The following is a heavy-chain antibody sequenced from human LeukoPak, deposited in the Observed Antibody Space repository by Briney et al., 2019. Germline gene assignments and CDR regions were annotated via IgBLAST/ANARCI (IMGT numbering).Heavy chain of an antibody. CDR1: GYTFTGYY. CDR2: INPNSGGT. J-gene: IGHJ4*02. CDR3: ARDYLRTRVFDY. V-gene: IGHV1-2*02. D-gene: IGHD1-7*01. Sequence: GASVKVSCKASGYTFTGYYTHWVRQAPGQGLEWMGWINPNSGGTNYAQKFQGRVTMTRDTSISTAYMELSRLRSDDTAVYYCARDYLRTRVFDYWGQGTLVTVSS.